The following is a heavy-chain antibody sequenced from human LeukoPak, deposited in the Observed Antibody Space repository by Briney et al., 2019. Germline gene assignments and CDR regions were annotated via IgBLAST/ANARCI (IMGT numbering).Heavy chain of an antibody. V-gene: IGHV3-7*01. Sequence: GGSLRLSCAASGFTFSSYWMSWVRQAPGKGLEWGAHIKQDGSEKYYADSVKGRFTISRDNAKKSLYLQMNSLRAEDTAVYYCAGGGINSSPLWGIDYWGQGTLVTVSS. J-gene: IGHJ4*02. D-gene: IGHD6-13*01. CDR3: AGGGINSSPLWGIDY. CDR1: GFTFSSYW. CDR2: IKQDGSEK.